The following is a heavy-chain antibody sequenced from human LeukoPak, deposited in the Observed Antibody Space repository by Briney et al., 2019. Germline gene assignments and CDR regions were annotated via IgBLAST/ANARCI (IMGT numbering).Heavy chain of an antibody. CDR2: VSSDGSKT. D-gene: IGHD3-10*01. CDR3: ARERQDTIVHSGAFDI. J-gene: IGHJ3*02. Sequence: GGSLRLSCGASGFTLGTYIMHWVRQAPGKGLQWVAAVSSDGSKTFYIESVRGRFTISRHNSTNTLYLQMTTLRAEDTAVYFCARERQDTIVHSGAFDIWGQGTMVTVSS. V-gene: IGHV3-30-3*01. CDR1: GFTLGTYI.